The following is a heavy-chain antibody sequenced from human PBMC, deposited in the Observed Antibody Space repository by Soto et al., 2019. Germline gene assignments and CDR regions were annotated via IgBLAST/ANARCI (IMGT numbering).Heavy chain of an antibody. CDR3: ARGALSVVVPAAMEGGAFDI. Sequence: QVQLVQSGAEVKKPGSSVKVSCKASGGTFSSYTISWVRQAPGQGLEWMGRIIPILGIANYAQKFQGRVTITADKYTSTAYMELSSLRSEDTAVYYCARGALSVVVPAAMEGGAFDIWGQGTMVTVSS. D-gene: IGHD2-2*01. CDR1: GGTFSSYT. CDR2: IIPILGIA. V-gene: IGHV1-69*02. J-gene: IGHJ3*02.